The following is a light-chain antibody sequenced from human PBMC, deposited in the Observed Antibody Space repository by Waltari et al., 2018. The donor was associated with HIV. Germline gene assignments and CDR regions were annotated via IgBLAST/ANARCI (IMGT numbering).Light chain of an antibody. CDR1: TSAIGHYNY. J-gene: IGLJ1*01. CDR3: SSYSSSTSPYV. V-gene: IGLV2-14*01. Sequence: QSALTQPASVSGSPGQSITISCTGPTSAIGHYNYVSWYQHHPGRAPKLIIYEVSNRPSGVSNRFSGSKSGNTASLTVSGLHAEDEGDYYCSSYSSSTSPYVFGTGTKVTVV. CDR2: EVS.